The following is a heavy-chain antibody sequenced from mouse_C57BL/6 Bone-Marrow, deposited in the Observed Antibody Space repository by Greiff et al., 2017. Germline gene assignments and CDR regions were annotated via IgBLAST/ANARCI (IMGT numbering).Heavy chain of an antibody. CDR2: ISDGGSYT. J-gene: IGHJ1*03. CDR1: GFTFSSYA. D-gene: IGHD2-14*01. Sequence: DVHLVESGGGLVKPRGSLKLSCAASGFTFSSYAMSWVRQTPEKRLEWVATISDGGSYTYYPDNVKGRFTISRDNAKNNLYLQMSHLKSEDTAMYYCARGQGVRPHWYFDVWGTGTTVTVSS. V-gene: IGHV5-4*01. CDR3: ARGQGVRPHWYFDV.